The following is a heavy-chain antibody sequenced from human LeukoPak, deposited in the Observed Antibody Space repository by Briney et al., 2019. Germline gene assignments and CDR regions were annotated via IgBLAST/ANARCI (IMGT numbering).Heavy chain of an antibody. D-gene: IGHD1-1*01. V-gene: IGHV3-48*04. J-gene: IGHJ4*02. CDR3: AREGDWNDGVDY. CDR2: ISTSGSSA. Sequence: GGSLRLSCAGSGFTFSGYSMHWVRQAPGKGLEWVAYISTSGSSAYYTDSVQGRFTISRDNAKNSLYLQMNSLRAEDTAVYYCAREGDWNDGVDYWGQGTLVTVSS. CDR1: GFTFSGYS.